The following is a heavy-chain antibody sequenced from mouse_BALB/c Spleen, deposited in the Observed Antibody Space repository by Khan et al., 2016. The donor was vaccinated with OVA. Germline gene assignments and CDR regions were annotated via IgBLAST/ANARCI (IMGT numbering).Heavy chain of an antibody. CDR3: ARRNYFGYTFAY. V-gene: IGHV1-77*01. CDR2: ISPGSGDT. Sequence: VQLQESGAELARPGASVKLSCKASGYTFTDYYINWVKQRTGQGLEWIGEISPGSGDTYYNERFKGKATLTADKSSSTAYMQLSSLTSEASEVYFGARRNYFGYTFAYWGQGTLGTVSA. D-gene: IGHD1-2*01. CDR1: GYTFTDYY. J-gene: IGHJ3*01.